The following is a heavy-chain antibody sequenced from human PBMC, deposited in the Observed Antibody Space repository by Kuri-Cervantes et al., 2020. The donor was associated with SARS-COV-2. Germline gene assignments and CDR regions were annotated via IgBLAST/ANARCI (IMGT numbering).Heavy chain of an antibody. V-gene: IGHV4-59*12. Sequence: LRLSCTVSGGSISSYYWSWIRQPPGQGLEWLGYIYYSGSTKYNPSLESRVTISLDTSRNQFSLKLSSVTAADSAVYYCARSGYYSRGVTYYYMDVWDKGTTVTVSS. D-gene: IGHD3-22*01. CDR3: ARSGYYSRGVTYYYMDV. CDR1: GGSISSYY. CDR2: IYYSGST. J-gene: IGHJ6*03.